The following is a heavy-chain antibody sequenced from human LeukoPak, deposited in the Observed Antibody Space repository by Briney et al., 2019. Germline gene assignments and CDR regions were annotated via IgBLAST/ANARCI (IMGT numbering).Heavy chain of an antibody. CDR3: ATVFQNSYGMDV. D-gene: IGHD3-10*01. CDR1: GLTVSSNY. CDR2: IFSGGST. Sequence: PGGSLRLSCAASGLTVSSNYMSWVRQAPGKGLEWVSVIFSGGSTYYADSVRGRFTISRDISKNTLYLQMNSLRAEDTAVYYCATVFQNSYGMDVWGQGTTVTVSS. V-gene: IGHV3-66*01. J-gene: IGHJ6*02.